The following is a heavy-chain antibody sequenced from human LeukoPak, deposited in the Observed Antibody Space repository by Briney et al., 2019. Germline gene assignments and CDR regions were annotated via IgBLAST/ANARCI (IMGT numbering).Heavy chain of an antibody. V-gene: IGHV4-39*01. J-gene: IGHJ4*02. CDR3: DRLLLGGYSYGHYFDC. D-gene: IGHD5-18*01. CDR1: GDSISNNIYY. CDR2: IYYSGST. Sequence: PSETLSLTCTVSGDSISNNIYYWGWIRQPPGKGLEWIGNIYYSGSTYYNPSLESRVTISVYTSKNQFSLKLSSVTAADTAVYYCDRLLLGGYSYGHYFDCWGQGTLVTVSS.